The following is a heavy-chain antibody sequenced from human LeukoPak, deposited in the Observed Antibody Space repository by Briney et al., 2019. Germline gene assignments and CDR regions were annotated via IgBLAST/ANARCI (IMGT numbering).Heavy chain of an antibody. V-gene: IGHV4-30-2*01. Sequence: SQTLSLTCTVSGVSISSGAYYWSWIRQPPGKGLEWIGEINHSESTNYNPSLKSRVTISVDTSKNQFSLKLSSVTAADTAVYYCARGPSSEVVVPAAIPQQYNWFDPWGQGTLVTVSS. CDR2: INHSEST. CDR3: ARGPSSEVVVPAAIPQQYNWFDP. J-gene: IGHJ5*02. D-gene: IGHD2-2*01. CDR1: GVSISSGAYY.